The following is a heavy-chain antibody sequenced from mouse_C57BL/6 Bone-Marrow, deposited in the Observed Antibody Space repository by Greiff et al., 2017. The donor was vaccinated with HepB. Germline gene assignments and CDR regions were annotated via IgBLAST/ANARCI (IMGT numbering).Heavy chain of an antibody. V-gene: IGHV1-72*01. Sequence: QVQLKQPGAELVKPGASVKLSCKASGYTFTSYWMHWVKQRPGRGLEWIGRIDPNSGGTKYNEKFKSKATLTVDKPSSTAYMQLSSLTSEDSAVYYCARRGIYYYGSAVYFDYWGQGTTLTVSS. CDR2: IDPNSGGT. CDR3: ARRGIYYYGSAVYFDY. J-gene: IGHJ2*01. CDR1: GYTFTSYW. D-gene: IGHD1-1*01.